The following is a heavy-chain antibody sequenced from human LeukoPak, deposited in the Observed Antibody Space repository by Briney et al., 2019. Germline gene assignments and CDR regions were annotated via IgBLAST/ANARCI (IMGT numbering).Heavy chain of an antibody. CDR2: MNPNSANT. Sequence: ASVKVSCKASGYTFTTYDINWVRQATGQGLEWMGWMNPNSANTGYAQKSQGRVTMTRNTSISTAYMELSSLRSEDTAVYYCARVPAGDYYYGMDVWGQGTTVTVS. J-gene: IGHJ6*02. V-gene: IGHV1-8*01. D-gene: IGHD2-2*01. CDR1: GYTFTTYD. CDR3: ARVPAGDYYYGMDV.